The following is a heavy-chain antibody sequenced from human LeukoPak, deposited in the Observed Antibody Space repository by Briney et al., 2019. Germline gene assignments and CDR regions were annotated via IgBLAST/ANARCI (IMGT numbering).Heavy chain of an antibody. V-gene: IGHV3-23*01. CDR1: GFTFSSYA. CDR2: ISGGGGST. J-gene: IGHJ4*02. Sequence: GGSLRLSCAASGFTFSSYAMSWVRQAPGKGLEWVSAISGGGGSTYYADSVKGRFAISRDNSKNTLYLQMNSLRAEDTAVYYCAKGAFPGSYYYFDYWGQGTLVTVSS. D-gene: IGHD1-26*01. CDR3: AKGAFPGSYYYFDY.